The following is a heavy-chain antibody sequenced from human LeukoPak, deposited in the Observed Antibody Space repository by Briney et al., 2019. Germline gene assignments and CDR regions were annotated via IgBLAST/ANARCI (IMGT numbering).Heavy chain of an antibody. D-gene: IGHD3-10*01. CDR1: GFTFSIYA. CDR3: AKDVLLWSRAHFDY. J-gene: IGHJ4*02. Sequence: GGSLTLFCAASGFTFSIYAMSWVRQAPGKGLEWVSAISGSGGSTYYADSVKGRFTISRDNSKNTLYLQMNSLRAEDTAVYYCAKDVLLWSRAHFDYWGQGTLVTVSS. V-gene: IGHV3-23*01. CDR2: ISGSGGST.